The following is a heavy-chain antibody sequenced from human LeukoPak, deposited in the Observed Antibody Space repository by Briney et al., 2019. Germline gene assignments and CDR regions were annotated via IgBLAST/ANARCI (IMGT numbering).Heavy chain of an antibody. V-gene: IGHV4-59*12. D-gene: IGHD2-15*01. CDR3: ARIHRYCSGGACYVLDN. CDR1: GDPISSYY. Sequence: SETLSLTCTVSGDPISSYYCDWIRQPPGKGLEWIGYIYYSGTTNYNPSLKSRVTISVDMSKNQFSLKLSSVTAADTAVYYCARIHRYCSGGACYVLDNWGQGTLVAVSS. CDR2: IYYSGTT. J-gene: IGHJ4*02.